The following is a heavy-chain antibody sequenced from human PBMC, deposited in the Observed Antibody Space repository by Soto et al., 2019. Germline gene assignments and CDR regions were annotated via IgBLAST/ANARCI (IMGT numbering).Heavy chain of an antibody. CDR1: GDSVSSNSAA. V-gene: IGHV6-1*01. CDR3: AREYYDFWSGYHQSYYYYGMDV. J-gene: IGHJ6*02. D-gene: IGHD3-3*01. Sequence: PSQTLSLTCAISGDSVSSNSAAWNWIRQSPSRGLEWLGRTYYRSKWYNDYAVSVKSRITINPDTSKNQFSLQLNSVTPEDTAVYYCAREYYDFWSGYHQSYYYYGMDVWGQGTTVTVSS. CDR2: TYYRSKWYN.